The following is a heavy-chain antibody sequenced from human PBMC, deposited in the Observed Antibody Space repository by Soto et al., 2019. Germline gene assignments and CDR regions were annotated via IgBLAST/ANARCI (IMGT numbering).Heavy chain of an antibody. CDR3: AREDGYDFWSGPFDY. V-gene: IGHV3-33*01. J-gene: IGHJ4*02. D-gene: IGHD3-3*01. CDR2: IWYDGSNK. CDR1: GFTFSSYG. Sequence: QVQLVESGGGVVQPGRSLRLSCAASGFTFSSYGMHWVRQAPGKGLEWVAVIWYDGSNKYYADSVKGRFTISRDNSKNTLYLQMTSLRAEDTAVYYCAREDGYDFWSGPFDYWGQGTLVTVSS.